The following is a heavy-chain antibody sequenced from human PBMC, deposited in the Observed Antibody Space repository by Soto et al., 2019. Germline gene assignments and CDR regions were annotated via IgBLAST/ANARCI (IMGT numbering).Heavy chain of an antibody. J-gene: IGHJ2*01. CDR3: ARAVYGDNSGSWYLDL. D-gene: IGHD4-17*01. CDR1: GYTFTTYS. V-gene: IGHV1-18*01. CDR2: ISAYNGNT. Sequence: QVQLVQSGAEVKKPGASVNVSCKASGYTFTTYSLSWVRQVPEHGLEWMGWISAYNGNTNYAQKIKGRVTMTRDTSTNTAHLELRSLRSDDTAVYYCARAVYGDNSGSWYLDLWGRGTLVTVSS.